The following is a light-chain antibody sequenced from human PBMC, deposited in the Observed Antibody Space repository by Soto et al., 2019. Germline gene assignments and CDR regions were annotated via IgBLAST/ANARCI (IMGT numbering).Light chain of an antibody. CDR1: SANIGRNY. J-gene: IGLJ3*02. Sequence: HSVLTQPPSASGTPGQRVTISCSGSSANIGRNYVYWYQQLPGTAPKLLIYRNNQRPSGGPDRFSGSKSGTSASLAISGLRSEDEADYYCAAWDDSLSGWVFGGGTKRTVL. CDR2: RNN. CDR3: AAWDDSLSGWV. V-gene: IGLV1-47*01.